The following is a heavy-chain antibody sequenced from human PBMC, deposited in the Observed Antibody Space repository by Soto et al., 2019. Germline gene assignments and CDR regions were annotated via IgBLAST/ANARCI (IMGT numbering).Heavy chain of an antibody. Sequence: SETLSLTCSVSGGSINSSSYFWGWVRQPPGKGLEWIGSIYYSGSTYYNPSLRSRVTISVDTSKNQFSLKLSSVTAADTAVFYCARHYSSGSRNWFDPWGQGTLVTVSS. J-gene: IGHJ5*02. CDR3: ARHYSSGSRNWFDP. CDR2: IYYSGST. D-gene: IGHD6-19*01. V-gene: IGHV4-39*01. CDR1: GGSINSSSYF.